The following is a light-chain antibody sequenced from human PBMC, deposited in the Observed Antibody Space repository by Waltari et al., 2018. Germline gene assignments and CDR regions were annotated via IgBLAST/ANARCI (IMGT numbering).Light chain of an antibody. Sequence: QSALTQPASLSGSPGQSITISCTGTSRDVGNYNYVSWYQHHPGKVPKVIIYEVSNRPAGISSRFYGSKSGNTASLTISGLQADDEADYYCASYTTSDTIVFGTGTGVTVL. V-gene: IGLV2-14*01. CDR1: SRDVGNYNY. CDR3: ASYTTSDTIV. CDR2: EVS. J-gene: IGLJ1*01.